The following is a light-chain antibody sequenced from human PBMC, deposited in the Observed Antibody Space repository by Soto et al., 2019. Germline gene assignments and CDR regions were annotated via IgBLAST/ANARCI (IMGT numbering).Light chain of an antibody. V-gene: IGKV2D-29*02. CDR2: ELP. J-gene: IGKJ5*01. CDR1: QSLLHITGETF. CDR3: MQSTQLPPT. Sequence: DGVMTQNALSLSVAPGQPASISCRSSQSLLHITGETFLFWYLQKPGQSPQPLIYELPTRVSGVPDRFTGSGPGTDFTLEISRGETDDVGIYYCMQSTQLPPTVGQGTRLEIK.